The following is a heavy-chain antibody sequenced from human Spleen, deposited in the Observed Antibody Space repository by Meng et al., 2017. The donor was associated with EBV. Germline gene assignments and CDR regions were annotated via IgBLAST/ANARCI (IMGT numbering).Heavy chain of an antibody. V-gene: IGHV3-74*01. CDR3: SRDLAGPFDD. J-gene: IGHJ4*02. CDR1: GFSFSRFW. Sequence: EVQLVESGGGLVQPGGSLRLSCVASGFSFSRFWMHWVRQVPGKGLVWVARLNEDGGITTYADSVKGRFTISRDNTRNTLYLQMNSLRAEDAGVYFCSRDLAGPFDDWGQGTLVTVSS. CDR2: LNEDGGIT.